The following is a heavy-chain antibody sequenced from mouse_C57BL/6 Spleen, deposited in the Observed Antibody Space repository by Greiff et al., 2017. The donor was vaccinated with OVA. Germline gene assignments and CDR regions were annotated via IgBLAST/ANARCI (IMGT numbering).Heavy chain of an antibody. CDR1: GYTFTDYY. V-gene: IGHV1-26*01. J-gene: IGHJ2*01. CDR2: INPNNGGT. Sequence: EVQLHQSGPELVKPGASVKISCKASGYTFTDYYMNWVKQSHGKSLEWIGDINPNNGGTSYNQKFKGKATLTVDKSSSTAYMELRSLTSEDSAVYYCATRNWVFFDYWGQGTTLTVSS. CDR3: ATRNWVFFDY. D-gene: IGHD4-1*01.